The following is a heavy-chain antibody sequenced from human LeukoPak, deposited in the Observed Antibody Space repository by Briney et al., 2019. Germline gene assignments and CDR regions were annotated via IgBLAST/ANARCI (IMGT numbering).Heavy chain of an antibody. CDR2: INDSGST. D-gene: IGHD1-26*01. J-gene: IGHJ3*02. CDR3: ARGPKGPQWELLLRAFDI. V-gene: IGHV4-34*01. CDR1: GGSFSGYY. Sequence: SETLSLTCAVYGGSFSGYYWSWIRQPPGKGLEWIGEINDSGSTNYNPSLKSRVTISVDTSKNQFSLKLSSVTAADTAVYYCARGPKGPQWELLLRAFDIWGQGTMVTVSS.